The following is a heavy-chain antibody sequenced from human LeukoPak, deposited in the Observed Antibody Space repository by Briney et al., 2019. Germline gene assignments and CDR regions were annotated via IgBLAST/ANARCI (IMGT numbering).Heavy chain of an antibody. V-gene: IGHV4-31*03. CDR3: AADRGYCSGGSCYRGNYFDY. CDR1: GGSISSGGYY. Sequence: SQTLSLTCTVSGGSISSGGYYWSWIRQHPGKGLEWIGYIYYSGSTYYNPSLKSRVTISVDTSKNQFSLKLSSVTAADTAVYYCAADRGYCSGGSCYRGNYFDYWGQGTLVTVSS. D-gene: IGHD2-15*01. CDR2: IYYSGST. J-gene: IGHJ4*02.